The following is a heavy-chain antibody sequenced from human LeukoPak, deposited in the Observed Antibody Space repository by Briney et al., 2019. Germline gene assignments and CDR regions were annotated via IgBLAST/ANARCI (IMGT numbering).Heavy chain of an antibody. J-gene: IGHJ4*02. V-gene: IGHV3-74*01. CDR2: INTDGSST. D-gene: IGHD6-13*01. Sequence: PGGSLRLSCAASGFTFSSYWMHWVRQAPGKGLVWVSRINTDGSSTSYADSVKGRFTISRDNAKNTLYLQMNSLRAEDTAVYYCARDGTIGIAAAGYFDYWGQGTLVTVSS. CDR1: GFTFSSYW. CDR3: ARDGTIGIAAAGYFDY.